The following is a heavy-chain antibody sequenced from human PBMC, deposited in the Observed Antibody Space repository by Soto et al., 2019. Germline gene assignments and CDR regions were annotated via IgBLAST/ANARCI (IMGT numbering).Heavy chain of an antibody. J-gene: IGHJ4*02. D-gene: IGHD6-13*01. CDR1: GFTFSNYG. CDR2: VSSAGST. V-gene: IGHV3-23*01. CDR3: VRSWAY. Sequence: EVQLLESGGGLVQPGGSLRLSCAASGFTFSNYGMNWIRLAPGEGLEWVSTVSSAGSTFYADSVRGRFTISRDNSKSTVDLQMNGLRVDDTAIYYCVRSWAYWGRATVVTGSS.